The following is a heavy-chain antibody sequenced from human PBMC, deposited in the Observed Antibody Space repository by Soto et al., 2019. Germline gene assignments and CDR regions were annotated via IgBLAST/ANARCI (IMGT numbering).Heavy chain of an antibody. CDR3: ARGPYSSGCNWFDP. CDR2: ISSSGSTI. D-gene: IGHD6-19*01. CDR1: GFTFSSYG. V-gene: IGHV3-48*04. J-gene: IGHJ5*02. Sequence: GGSLRLSCAASGFTFSSYGMNWVRQAPGKGLEWVSYISSSGSTIYYADSVKGRFTISRDNAKNSLYLQMNSLRAEDTAVYYCARGPYSSGCNWFDPWGQGTLVTVSS.